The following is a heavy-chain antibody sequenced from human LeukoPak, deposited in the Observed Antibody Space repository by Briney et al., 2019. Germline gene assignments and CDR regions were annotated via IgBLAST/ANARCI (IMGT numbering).Heavy chain of an antibody. D-gene: IGHD6-13*01. CDR2: IYYSGST. V-gene: IGHV4-59*01. J-gene: IGHJ4*02. Sequence: SETLSLTCTVSGGSISSYYWSWIRQPPVKGLEWIGYIYYSGSTNYNPSLKSRVTISVDTSKNQFSLKLSSVTAADTAVYYCARGGIAATPFDYWGQGTLVTVSS. CDR1: GGSISSYY. CDR3: ARGGIAATPFDY.